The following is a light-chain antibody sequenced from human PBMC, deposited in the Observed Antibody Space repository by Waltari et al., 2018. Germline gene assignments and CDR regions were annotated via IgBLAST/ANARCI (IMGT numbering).Light chain of an antibody. CDR2: QDS. J-gene: IGLJ2*01. V-gene: IGLV3-1*01. Sequence: SYELTQPPSVSVSPGQTASITCSGDKLGDKYACWYQQKPGQSPVLVIYQDSKRPSVIPERFSGSNSGNTATLTISGTQAMDEADYYCQAWDSSHVVFGGGTKLTVL. CDR3: QAWDSSHVV. CDR1: KLGDKY.